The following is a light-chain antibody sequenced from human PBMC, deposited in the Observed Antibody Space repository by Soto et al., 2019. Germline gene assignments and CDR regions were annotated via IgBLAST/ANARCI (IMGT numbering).Light chain of an antibody. CDR2: EVS. Sequence: QSALTQPPSASGSPGQSVTISCTGTSSDVGGYNSVSWYQQHPGKVPRLMIYEVSKRPSGVPERFSGSKSVNTASLTVSGLQAEDEADYYCISYAGSNNLVFGGGTKLTVL. V-gene: IGLV2-8*01. CDR3: ISYAGSNNLV. CDR1: SSDVGGYNS. J-gene: IGLJ2*01.